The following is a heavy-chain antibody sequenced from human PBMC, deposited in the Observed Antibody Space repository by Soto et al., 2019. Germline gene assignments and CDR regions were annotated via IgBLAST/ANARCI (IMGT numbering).Heavy chain of an antibody. J-gene: IGHJ5*02. CDR3: ASGLAAAGRRWWFDP. CDR1: GFTFSSYA. V-gene: IGHV3-30-3*01. D-gene: IGHD6-13*01. Sequence: QVQLVESGGGVVQPGRSLRLSCAASGFTFSSYAMHWVRQAPGKGLEWVAVISYDGSNKYYADSVKGRFTISRDNSKNTLYLQMNSLRAEDTAVYYCASGLAAAGRRWWFDPWGQGTLVTVSS. CDR2: ISYDGSNK.